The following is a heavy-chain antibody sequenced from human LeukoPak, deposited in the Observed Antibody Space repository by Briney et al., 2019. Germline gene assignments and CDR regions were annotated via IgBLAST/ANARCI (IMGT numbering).Heavy chain of an antibody. J-gene: IGHJ5*02. CDR1: DDFNDNYY. V-gene: IGHV4-4*07. Sequence: PSETLSLTCTASDDFNDNYYWNWVRHSAGKGLEWIGRIYSNGWTDYNPPLKSRVSISIDTSKNHFSLKMSLATAADTALYYCARGSGWNSFDPWGQGTLVTVSS. D-gene: IGHD6-19*01. CDR3: ARGSGWNSFDP. CDR2: IYSNGWT.